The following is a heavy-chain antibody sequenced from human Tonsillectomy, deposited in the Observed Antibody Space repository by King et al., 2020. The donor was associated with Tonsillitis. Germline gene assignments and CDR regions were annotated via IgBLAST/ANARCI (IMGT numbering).Heavy chain of an antibody. J-gene: IGHJ5*02. CDR1: GGSVGSGDYF. Sequence: VQLQESGPGLVKPSETLSLTCTVSGGSVGSGDYFWSWIRQPPGKGLEWIGYVHDSGSTNYNPSLKSRVIMSLDAPNNQFSLRLTSVTAADTAIYYCARDQHGRWFDPWGQGTLVNV. V-gene: IGHV4-61*08. CDR2: VHDSGST. CDR3: ARDQHGRWFDP.